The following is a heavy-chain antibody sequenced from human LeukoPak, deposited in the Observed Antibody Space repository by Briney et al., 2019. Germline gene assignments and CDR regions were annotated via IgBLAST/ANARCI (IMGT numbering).Heavy chain of an antibody. CDR2: ISGGGGGNT. V-gene: IGHV3-23*01. CDR3: ARAVTTGSYYFGY. CDR1: GFTFSNYP. J-gene: IGHJ4*02. Sequence: QPGGSLRLSCAASGFTFSNYPMYWVRQTPGKGLEWVSSISGGGGGNTYYADSVKGRFTVSRDNSKNTLFLEMNSLRAEDTAVYYCARAVTTGSYYFGYWGQGTPVTVSS. D-gene: IGHD1-1*01.